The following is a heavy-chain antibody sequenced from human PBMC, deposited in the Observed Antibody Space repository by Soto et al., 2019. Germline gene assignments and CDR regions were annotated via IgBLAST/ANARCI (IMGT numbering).Heavy chain of an antibody. CDR2: IHYSGST. V-gene: IGHV4-39*01. D-gene: IGHD3-22*01. Sequence: QLQLQESGPGLVKPSETLSLTCTVSGGSISIGTDYWGWIRQAPGKGLEWIGNIHYSGSTSYNPSLKSRVTISVDTSKNQFSLKLTSVTAADTAVYYCARRPAHDFYDRSGDVQWGQGTQVTVSS. J-gene: IGHJ4*02. CDR1: GGSISIGTDY. CDR3: ARRPAHDFYDRSGDVQ.